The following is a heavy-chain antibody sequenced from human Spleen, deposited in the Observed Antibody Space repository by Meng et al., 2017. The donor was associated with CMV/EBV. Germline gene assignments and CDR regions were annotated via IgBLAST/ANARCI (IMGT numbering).Heavy chain of an antibody. J-gene: IGHJ6*02. Sequence: SETLSLTCAVSGGSVSSNNWWNWVRQPPGKGLEWIGEIYHSGITNYNPPLTSRVTISLDTSKNQFSLKLSSVTAADTAVYYCARESASITGGSYGMDVWGPGTTVTVSS. CDR3: ARESASITGGSYGMDV. D-gene: IGHD1-20*01. CDR2: IYHSGIT. V-gene: IGHV4-4*02. CDR1: GGSVSSNNW.